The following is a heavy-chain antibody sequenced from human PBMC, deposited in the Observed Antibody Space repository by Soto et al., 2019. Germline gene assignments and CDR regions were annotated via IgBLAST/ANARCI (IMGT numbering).Heavy chain of an antibody. CDR1: GYTFTSYA. CDR2: INAGNGNT. CDR3: ARDQVSSGWYIGSLDAFDI. V-gene: IGHV1-3*01. Sequence: AASVKVSCKASGYTFTSYAMHWVRQSPGQRLEWMGWINAGNGNTKYSQKFQGRVTITRDTSASTAYMELSSLRSEDTAVYYCARDQVSSGWYIGSLDAFDIWGQGTMVTV. D-gene: IGHD6-19*01. J-gene: IGHJ3*02.